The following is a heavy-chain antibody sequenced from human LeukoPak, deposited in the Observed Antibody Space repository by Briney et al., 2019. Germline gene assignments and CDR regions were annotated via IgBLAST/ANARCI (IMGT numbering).Heavy chain of an antibody. J-gene: IGHJ6*02. V-gene: IGHV4-39*01. D-gene: IGHD3-22*01. CDR2: IYYSGST. CDR1: GGSISSSSYY. CDR3: ARGPLYYYDSSGYYLGLTDYGMDV. Sequence: SETLSLTCTVSGGSISSSSYYWGWIRQPPGKGLEWIGSIYYSGSTYYNPSLKSRVTISVDTSKNQFSLKLSSVTAADTAVYFCARGPLYYYDSSGYYLGLTDYGMDVWGQGTTVTVSS.